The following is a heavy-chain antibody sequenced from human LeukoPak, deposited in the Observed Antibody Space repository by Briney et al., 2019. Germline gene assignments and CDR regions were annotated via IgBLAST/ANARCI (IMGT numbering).Heavy chain of an antibody. J-gene: IGHJ4*02. CDR3: ARERSRVLRYFDWSDY. Sequence: SETLSLTCAVYGGSFSGYYWSWIRQPPGKGLEWIGEINHSGSTNYNPSLKSRVTISVDTSKNQFSLKPSSVTAADTAAYYCARERSRVLRYFDWSDYWGQGTLVTVSS. V-gene: IGHV4-34*01. CDR2: INHSGST. CDR1: GGSFSGYY. D-gene: IGHD3-9*01.